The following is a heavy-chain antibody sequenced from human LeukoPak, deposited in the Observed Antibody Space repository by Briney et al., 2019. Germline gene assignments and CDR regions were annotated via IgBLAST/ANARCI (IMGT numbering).Heavy chain of an antibody. V-gene: IGHV3-21*01. Sequence: GGSLRLSCAASGFTFSSYSMNWVRQAPGKGLEWVSSISSSSSYIYYTDSVKGRFTISRDNAKNSLYLQMNSLRAEDTAVYYCARTGYSYGSFDYWGQGTLVTVSS. D-gene: IGHD5-18*01. CDR1: GFTFSSYS. CDR2: ISSSSSYI. CDR3: ARTGYSYGSFDY. J-gene: IGHJ4*02.